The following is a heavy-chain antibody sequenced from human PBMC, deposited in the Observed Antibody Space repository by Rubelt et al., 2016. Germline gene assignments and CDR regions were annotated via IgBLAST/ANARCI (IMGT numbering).Heavy chain of an antibody. V-gene: IGHV1-18*01. CDR2: ISAYNGNT. D-gene: IGHD3-3*02. CDR3: AREISLTV. CDR1: TFTSYG. Sequence: TFTSYGITWVRQAPGQGLEWMGWISAYNGNTNYAQKFQGRVTMTTDTSTTTAYMELRCLRSDDTAVYYCAREISLTVWGQGTLVTVSS. J-gene: IGHJ4*02.